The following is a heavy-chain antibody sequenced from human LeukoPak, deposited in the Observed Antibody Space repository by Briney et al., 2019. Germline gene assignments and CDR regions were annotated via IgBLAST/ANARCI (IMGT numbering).Heavy chain of an antibody. CDR2: INPNSGGT. J-gene: IGHJ5*02. V-gene: IGHV1-2*02. D-gene: IGHD2-2*01. Sequence: ASVKVSCKASGYTFTGYYMHWVRQAPGQGLEWMGWINPNSGGTNYAQKFQGRVTVTRDTSISTAYMELSRLRSDDTAVYYCARGGYGTRYCSSTSCSDWFDPWGQGTLVTVSS. CDR3: ARGGYGTRYCSSTSCSDWFDP. CDR1: GYTFTGYY.